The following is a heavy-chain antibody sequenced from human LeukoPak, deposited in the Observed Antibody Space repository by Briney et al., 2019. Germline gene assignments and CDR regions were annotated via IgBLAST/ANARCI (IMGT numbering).Heavy chain of an antibody. D-gene: IGHD3-3*01. V-gene: IGHV1-8*03. CDR3: ARGISRGKIFGVVISSHYYYYYMDV. J-gene: IGHJ6*03. Sequence: ASLKVSCKASGGTFSRYAICWVRQAPGQGGEWMGGMYPNSGNTGSAQKFQGRVNITRNTSISTAYMELSRLRSEDTAVYYCARGISRGKIFGVVISSHYYYYYMDVWGKGTTVTVSS. CDR1: GGTFSRYA. CDR2: MYPNSGNT.